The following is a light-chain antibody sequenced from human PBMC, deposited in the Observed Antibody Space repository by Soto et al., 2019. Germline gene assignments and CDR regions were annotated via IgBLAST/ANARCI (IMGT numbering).Light chain of an antibody. CDR3: QEYNDWPPLT. CDR2: GAS. V-gene: IGKV3-15*01. Sequence: EIVMTQSPATLSVSQGERATLSCRASQSVRSNLAWYQQKPGQAPRLLIYGASTRATGIPARFSGSGSGTEFALTISSLQSEDFAVYYCQEYNDWPPLTFGQGTRVEI. CDR1: QSVRSN. J-gene: IGKJ1*01.